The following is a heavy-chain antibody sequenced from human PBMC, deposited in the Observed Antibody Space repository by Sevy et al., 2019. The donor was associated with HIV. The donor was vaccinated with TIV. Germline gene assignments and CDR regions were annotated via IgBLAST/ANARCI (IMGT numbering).Heavy chain of an antibody. CDR2: ISAYNGNT. CDR1: GYTFTSYG. V-gene: IGHV1-18*01. CDR3: ARDYKPSGSYLAYYYYYYMDV. D-gene: IGHD1-26*01. Sequence: GESLKISCKASGYTFTSYGISWVRQPPGQGLEWMGWISAYNGNTNYAQKLQGRVTMTTDTSTSTAYMELRSLRSDDTAVYYCARDYKPSGSYLAYYYYYYMDVWGKGTTVTVSS. J-gene: IGHJ6*03.